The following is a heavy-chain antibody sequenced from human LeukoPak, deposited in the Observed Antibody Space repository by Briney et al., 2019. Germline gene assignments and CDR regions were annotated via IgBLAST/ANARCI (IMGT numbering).Heavy chain of an antibody. V-gene: IGHV4-31*03. CDR1: GGSISSGGYY. CDR3: ARDPPSAPFDY. CDR2: IYYSGST. Sequence: SETLSLTGTVSGGSISSGGYYWSWIRQHPGKGLEWIGYIYYSGSTYYNPSLKSRVTISVDTSKNQFSLKLSSVTAADTAVYYCARDPPSAPFDYWGQGTLVTVSS. J-gene: IGHJ4*02.